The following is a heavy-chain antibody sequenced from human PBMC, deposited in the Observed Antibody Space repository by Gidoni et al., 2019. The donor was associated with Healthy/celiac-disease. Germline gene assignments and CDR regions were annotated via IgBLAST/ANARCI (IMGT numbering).Heavy chain of an antibody. Sequence: QVQLQESGPGLVKPSETLSLPCTVSGYSISSGYYWGWIRQPPGKGLGWIGSIDHSGSTDYNPSLRGRVTISVDTSKNQFSLKLSSVTAADTAVYYCARIRSGEGYWGQGTLVTVSS. V-gene: IGHV4-38-2*02. CDR2: IDHSGST. D-gene: IGHD6-19*01. CDR1: GYSISSGYY. CDR3: ARIRSGEGY. J-gene: IGHJ4*02.